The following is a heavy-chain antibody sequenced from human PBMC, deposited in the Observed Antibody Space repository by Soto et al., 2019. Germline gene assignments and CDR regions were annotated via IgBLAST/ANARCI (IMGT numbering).Heavy chain of an antibody. V-gene: IGHV3-21*01. Sequence: EVQLVESGGGLVKPGGSLRLSCAASGFTFSSYSMNWVRQAPGKGLEWVSSISSSSSYIHYADSVKGRITISRDSAKNSLFLQMNRVRADESAVYYCARGPRMWGAFDFWGQGTMVTVSS. J-gene: IGHJ3*01. D-gene: IGHD1-26*01. CDR3: ARGPRMWGAFDF. CDR2: ISSSSSYI. CDR1: GFTFSSYS.